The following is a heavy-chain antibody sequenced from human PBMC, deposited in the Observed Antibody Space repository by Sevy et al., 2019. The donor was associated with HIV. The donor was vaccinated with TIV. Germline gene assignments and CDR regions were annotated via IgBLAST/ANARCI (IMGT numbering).Heavy chain of an antibody. CDR1: GFTFGDYA. CDR3: TRARAVVVLAATRWFDP. V-gene: IGHV3-49*03. CDR2: IRSKAYGGTT. D-gene: IGHD2-15*01. J-gene: IGHJ5*02. Sequence: GGSLRLSCTASGFTFGDYAMSWFRQAPGKGLEWVGFIRSKAYGGTTEYAASVKGRFTISRDDSKSIAYLQMNSLKTEDTAVYYCTRARAVVVLAATRWFDPWGQGTLVTVS.